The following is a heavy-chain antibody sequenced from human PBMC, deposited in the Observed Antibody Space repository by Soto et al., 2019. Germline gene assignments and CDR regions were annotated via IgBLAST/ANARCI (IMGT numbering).Heavy chain of an antibody. CDR1: GGTCSSYA. V-gene: IGHV1-2*02. D-gene: IGHD1-20*01. CDR2: INPNSGPT. J-gene: IGHJ5*02. CDR3: ARDRARYLTPKFDP. Sequence: ASVKVSCKASGGTCSSYAISWVRQAPGQGLEWMGWINPNSGPTNYAQKFQGRVTMTADTSISTAYMELSRLRSDDTAVYYCARDRARYLTPKFDPSGQGTLVTVSS.